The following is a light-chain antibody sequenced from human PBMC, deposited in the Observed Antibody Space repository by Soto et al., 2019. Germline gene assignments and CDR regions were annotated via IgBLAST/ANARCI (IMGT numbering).Light chain of an antibody. CDR2: KAS. V-gene: IGKV1-5*03. CDR3: QHSNSYSEA. J-gene: IGKJ1*01. CDR1: QTISSW. Sequence: DIQMTQSPSTLSGSVGDRVTITCRASQTISSWLAWYQQKPGKAPKLLIYKASTLKSGVPSRFSGSGSGTEFPLAIRSLQPDDFATYYCQHSNSYSEAFGQGTKVELK.